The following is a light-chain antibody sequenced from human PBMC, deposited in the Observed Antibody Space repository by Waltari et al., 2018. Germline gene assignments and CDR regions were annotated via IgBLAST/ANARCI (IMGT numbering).Light chain of an antibody. CDR1: SSNIRANFA. J-gene: IGLJ2*01. CDR3: QSYDNNLSSTV. V-gene: IGLV1-40*01. Sequence: QSLLTQPPPMSGAPGQSVTISCTGTSSNIRANFAVHWYQQLPGTTPKLLIYSYGSRPPGGPDRFPGSKSGTSASLIITGLQAEDEADYYCQSYDNNLSSTVFGGGTKLTVL. CDR2: SYG.